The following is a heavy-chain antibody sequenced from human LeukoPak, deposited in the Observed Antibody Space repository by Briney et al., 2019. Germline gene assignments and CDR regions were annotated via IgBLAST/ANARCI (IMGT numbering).Heavy chain of an antibody. CDR1: GITLTYDW. Sequence: GGSLRLSCAASGITLTYDWMSWVRQAPGKGLEWVGRIKSKTYGETTDYAAPVKGRFTVSRDDSKNVVALQMNSLKTEDTALYYCTKERYCASTTCPGAFDLWGQGTMVTVSS. D-gene: IGHD2-2*01. CDR2: IKSKTYGETT. CDR3: TKERYCASTTCPGAFDL. V-gene: IGHV3-15*01. J-gene: IGHJ3*01.